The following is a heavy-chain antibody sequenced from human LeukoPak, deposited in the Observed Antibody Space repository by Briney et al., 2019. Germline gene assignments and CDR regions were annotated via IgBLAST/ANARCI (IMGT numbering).Heavy chain of an antibody. CDR2: ISGSGGST. D-gene: IGHD2-2*02. CDR1: GFTFSSYA. J-gene: IGHJ4*02. V-gene: IGHV3-23*01. Sequence: GGSLRLSCAAAGFTFSSYAMSWVRQAPGKGLEWVSAISGSGGSTYYADSVKGRFTISRDNSKNTLYLQMNSLRAEDTAVYYCATDLCSSTSCYTVTGFDYWGQGTLVTVS. CDR3: ATDLCSSTSCYTVTGFDY.